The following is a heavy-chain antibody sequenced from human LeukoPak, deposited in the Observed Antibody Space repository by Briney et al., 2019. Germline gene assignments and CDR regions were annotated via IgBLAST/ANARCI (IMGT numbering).Heavy chain of an antibody. J-gene: IGHJ6*03. CDR2: IIPIFGTA. CDR1: GGTFSSYA. V-gene: IGHV1-69*05. Sequence: SVTVSCKASGGTFSSYAISWVRQAPGQGLEWMGGIIPIFGTANYAQKFQGRVTITTDESTSTAYMELSSLRSEDTAVYYCARCVSWNYYYYMDVWGKGTTVTVSS. CDR3: ARCVSWNYYYYMDV. D-gene: IGHD1-1*01.